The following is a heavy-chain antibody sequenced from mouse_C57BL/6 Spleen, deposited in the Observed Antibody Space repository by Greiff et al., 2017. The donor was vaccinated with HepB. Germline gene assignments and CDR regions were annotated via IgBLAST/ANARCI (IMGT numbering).Heavy chain of an antibody. CDR2: IYPGSGST. J-gene: IGHJ4*01. Sequence: QVQLQQPGAELVKPGASVKMSCKASGYTFTSYWITWVKQRPGQGLEWIGDIYPGSGSTNYNEKFKSKATLTVDTSSSTADMQLSSLTSEDSAVYYCARNEVKENAMDYWGQGTSVTVSS. D-gene: IGHD1-3*01. CDR1: GYTFTSYW. CDR3: ARNEVKENAMDY. V-gene: IGHV1-55*01.